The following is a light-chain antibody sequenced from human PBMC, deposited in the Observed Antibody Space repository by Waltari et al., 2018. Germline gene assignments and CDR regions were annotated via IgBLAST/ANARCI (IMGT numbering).Light chain of an antibody. J-gene: IGLJ3*02. CDR1: TGAVTSGYY. CDR3: LLYFGGAQLWV. Sequence: QTVVTQEPSLTVSPGGTVTLTCASSTGAVTSGYYPIWFQQNPGQAPRPLIYSTSNKHSWPPARFSGSLLGGKAALTLSGVQPEDEAEYYCLLYFGGAQLWVFGGGTKLTVL. V-gene: IGLV7-43*01. CDR2: STS.